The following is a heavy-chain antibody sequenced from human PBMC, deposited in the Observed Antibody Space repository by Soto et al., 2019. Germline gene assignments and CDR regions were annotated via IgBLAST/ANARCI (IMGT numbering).Heavy chain of an antibody. Sequence: QVQLVQSGAEVKKPGASVKVSCKASGYTFTSYGISWVRQAPGQGLEWMGWISAYNGNTNYAQKLQGRVTMTTDTSTSTAYMELRSLRSDDTAVYYCAREGVYNWNVGYYYYYGMDVWGQGTTVTVSS. D-gene: IGHD1-1*01. J-gene: IGHJ6*02. CDR1: GYTFTSYG. CDR3: AREGVYNWNVGYYYYYGMDV. CDR2: ISAYNGNT. V-gene: IGHV1-18*01.